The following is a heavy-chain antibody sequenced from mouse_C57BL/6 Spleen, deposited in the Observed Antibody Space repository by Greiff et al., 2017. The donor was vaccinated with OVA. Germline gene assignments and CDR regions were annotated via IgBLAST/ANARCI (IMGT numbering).Heavy chain of an antibody. Sequence: EVHLVESGGGLVQPGGSLKLSCAASGFTFSDYGMAWVRQAPRKGPEWVAFISNLAYSIYYADTVTGRFTSSRENAKNNLYLEMSSLRTEDTAMYYCARQRAGTAMDYWGQGTSVTVSS. D-gene: IGHD3-3*01. CDR2: ISNLAYSI. CDR1: GFTFSDYG. V-gene: IGHV5-15*01. CDR3: ARQRAGTAMDY. J-gene: IGHJ4*01.